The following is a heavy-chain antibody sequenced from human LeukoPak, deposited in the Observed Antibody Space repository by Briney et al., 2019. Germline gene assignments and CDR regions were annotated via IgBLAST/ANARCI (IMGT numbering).Heavy chain of an antibody. V-gene: IGHV3-30*03. CDR3: ARGIVVSPAAPYSWFDP. J-gene: IGHJ5*02. CDR1: GFTFSSCG. CDR2: ISYDGSNK. Sequence: PGRSLRLSCAASGFTFSSCGMHWVRQAPGKGLEWVAVISYDGSNKYYADSVKGRFTISRDKSKNTLFLEMNSLRAEDTAVYYCARGIVVSPAAPYSWFDPRGQGTLVIVSS. D-gene: IGHD2-2*01.